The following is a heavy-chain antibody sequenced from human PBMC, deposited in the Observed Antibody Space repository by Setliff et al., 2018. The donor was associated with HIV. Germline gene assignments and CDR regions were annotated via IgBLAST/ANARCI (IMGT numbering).Heavy chain of an antibody. V-gene: IGHV4-39*07. CDR1: GGSISSSSYY. J-gene: IGHJ4*02. CDR3: ARDGYSSSWYVISGSFDY. D-gene: IGHD6-13*01. CDR2: VYYSGST. Sequence: PSETLSLTCIVSGGSISSSSYYWGWIRQPPGKGLEWIGTVYYSGSTYYNPSLKSRVTISVDTSENQFSLKLSSVTAADTAVYYCARDGYSSSWYVISGSFDYWGQGILGTVPQ.